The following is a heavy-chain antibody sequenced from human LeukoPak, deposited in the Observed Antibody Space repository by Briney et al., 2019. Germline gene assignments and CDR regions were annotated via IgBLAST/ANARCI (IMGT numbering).Heavy chain of an antibody. D-gene: IGHD3-10*01. J-gene: IGHJ4*02. CDR2: IKQDGSEK. CDR1: GFTFSSTW. V-gene: IGHV3-7*01. Sequence: GGSLRLSCAASGFTFSSTWLTWVRQVPGKGLEWVANIKQDGSEKYYVDSVKGRFTISRDNAKNSLYLQMSSLRAEDTAVYYCARYYNPDYWGQGTLVTVSS. CDR3: ARYYNPDY.